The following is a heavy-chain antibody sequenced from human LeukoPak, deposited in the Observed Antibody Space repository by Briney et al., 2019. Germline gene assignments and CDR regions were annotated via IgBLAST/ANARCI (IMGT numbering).Heavy chain of an antibody. J-gene: IGHJ4*02. CDR3: ARDYRTGSYIDY. V-gene: IGHV3-48*02. D-gene: IGHD3-10*01. CDR1: GFTFSSYA. Sequence: PGGSLRLSCAASGFTFSSYAMSWVRQAPGKGLEWVSYISSGSSDIHYADSVKGRFAISRDNAKNSLYLQMNSLRDDDTAVYYCARDYRTGSYIDYWGQGILVTVSS. CDR2: ISSGSSDI.